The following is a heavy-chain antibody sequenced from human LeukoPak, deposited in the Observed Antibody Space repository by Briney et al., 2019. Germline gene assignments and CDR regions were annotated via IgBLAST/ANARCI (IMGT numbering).Heavy chain of an antibody. J-gene: IGHJ6*02. CDR3: ARAGGNSGSYYYYGMDV. CDR1: GYTFTGYY. V-gene: IGHV1-2*02. D-gene: IGHD4-23*01. CDR2: INPNSGGT. Sequence: ASVKVSCKASGYTFTGYYMHWVRQAPGQGPEWMGWINPNSGGTNYAQKFQGRVTMTRDTSISTAYMELSRLRSDDTAVYYCARAGGNSGSYYYYGMDVWGQGTTVTVSS.